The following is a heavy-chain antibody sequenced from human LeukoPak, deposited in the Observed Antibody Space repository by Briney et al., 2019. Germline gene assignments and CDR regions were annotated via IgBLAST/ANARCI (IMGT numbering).Heavy chain of an antibody. CDR3: AKGRYFDWLLSYFDS. CDR1: GFTFDDYA. V-gene: IGHV3-9*01. D-gene: IGHD3-9*01. Sequence: PGGSLRLSCAASGFTFDDYAMHWVRQAPGKGLEWVSGISWNSGSIGYADSVKGRFTISRDNAKNSLYLQMNSLRAEDTALYSCAKGRYFDWLLSYFDSWGQGTLVTVSS. CDR2: ISWNSGSI. J-gene: IGHJ4*02.